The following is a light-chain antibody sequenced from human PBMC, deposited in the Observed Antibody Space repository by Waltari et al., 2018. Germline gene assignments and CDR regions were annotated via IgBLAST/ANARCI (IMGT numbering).Light chain of an antibody. Sequence: EIVLTQSPGTLSLSPGERATLSCRASQTASSISFTWYQQKPGQAPRLLIYGTSNRAIGIPDRFSGSGSGTDFTLTISRLEPEDFAVYYCQQYDGIVVTFGGGTKVEI. CDR3: QQYDGIVVT. CDR1: QTASSIS. J-gene: IGKJ4*01. V-gene: IGKV3-20*01. CDR2: GTS.